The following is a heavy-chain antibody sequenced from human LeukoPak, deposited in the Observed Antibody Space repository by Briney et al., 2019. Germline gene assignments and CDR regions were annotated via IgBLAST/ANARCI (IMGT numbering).Heavy chain of an antibody. V-gene: IGHV3-30*02. D-gene: IGHD3-22*01. CDR3: ARVGTYYDSSGYYYRSDYYYYMDV. CDR2: IRYDGSNE. CDR1: GFTFSSYG. J-gene: IGHJ6*03. Sequence: GGSLRLSCAASGFTFSSYGMHWVRQAPGKGLEWVSFIRYDGSNEYYADSVKGRFTISRDNSKNTLYLQMNSLRAEDTAVYYCARVGTYYDSSGYYYRSDYYYYMDVWGKGTTVTISS.